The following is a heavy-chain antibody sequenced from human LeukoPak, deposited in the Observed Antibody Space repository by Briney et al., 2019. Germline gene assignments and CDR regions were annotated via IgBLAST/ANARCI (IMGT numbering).Heavy chain of an antibody. CDR2: ISAYNGNT. Sequence: ASVKVSCEASGYTFTSYGISWVRQAPGQGLEWMGWISAYNGNTNYVQKLQGRVTMTTETSTSTAYMELRSLRSDDTAVYYCARVAAADYFDYWGQGTLVTVSS. V-gene: IGHV1-18*01. D-gene: IGHD6-13*01. CDR3: ARVAAADYFDY. J-gene: IGHJ4*02. CDR1: GYTFTSYG.